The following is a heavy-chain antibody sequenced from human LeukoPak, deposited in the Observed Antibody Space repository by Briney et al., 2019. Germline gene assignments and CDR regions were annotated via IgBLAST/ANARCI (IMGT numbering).Heavy chain of an antibody. J-gene: IGHJ4*02. CDR1: GYTFTGYY. CDR2: INPNSGGT. D-gene: IGHD6-6*01. Sequence: ASVKVSCKASGYTFTGYYMHWVRQAPGQGLECMGLINPNSGGTNYAPKFQGRVTMSRDTSISTAYMELSRLRSDDTAVYYCARVSTGGYSSSAYWGQGTLVTVSS. V-gene: IGHV1-2*02. CDR3: ARVSTGGYSSSAY.